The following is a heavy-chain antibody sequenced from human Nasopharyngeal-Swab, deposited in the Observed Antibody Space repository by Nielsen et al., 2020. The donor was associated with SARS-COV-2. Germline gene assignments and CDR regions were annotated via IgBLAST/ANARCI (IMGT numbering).Heavy chain of an antibody. V-gene: IGHV3-11*04. D-gene: IGHD2-15*01. CDR1: GFTVSNNY. CDR3: ARDRLPYY. Sequence: GESLKISCEASGFTVSNNYMSWIRQAPGKGLEWVSYISSSGSTIYYADSVKGRFTISRDNAKNSLYLQMNSLRAEDTAVYYCARDRLPYYWGQGTLVTVSS. J-gene: IGHJ4*02. CDR2: ISSSGSTI.